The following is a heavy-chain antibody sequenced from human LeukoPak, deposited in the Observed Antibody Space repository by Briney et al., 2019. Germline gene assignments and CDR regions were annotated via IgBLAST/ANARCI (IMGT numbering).Heavy chain of an antibody. Sequence: ASVKVSCKASGYTFTGYYMHWVRQAPGQGLEWMGWISAYNGNTNYAQKLQGRVTMTTDTSTSTAYMELRSLRSDDTAVYYCARGTREGYSYGRYYFDYWGQGTLVTVSS. V-gene: IGHV1-18*04. D-gene: IGHD5-18*01. CDR1: GYTFTGYY. CDR3: ARGTREGYSYGRYYFDY. J-gene: IGHJ4*02. CDR2: ISAYNGNT.